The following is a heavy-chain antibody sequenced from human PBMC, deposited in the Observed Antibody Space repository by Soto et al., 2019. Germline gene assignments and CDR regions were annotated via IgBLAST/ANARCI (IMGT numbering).Heavy chain of an antibody. J-gene: IGHJ6*03. CDR1: GGSISSSSYY. CDR2: IYYSGST. Sequence: QLQLQESGPGLVKPSETLSLTCTVSGGSISSSSYYWGWIRQPPGKGLEWIGSIYYSGSTYYNPSLKSRVTIHVDTSKNQFSLKLSSVTAADTAVYYCAREVLWFGELLADYYYYMDVWGKGTTVTVSS. CDR3: AREVLWFGELLADYYYYMDV. D-gene: IGHD3-10*01. V-gene: IGHV4-39*02.